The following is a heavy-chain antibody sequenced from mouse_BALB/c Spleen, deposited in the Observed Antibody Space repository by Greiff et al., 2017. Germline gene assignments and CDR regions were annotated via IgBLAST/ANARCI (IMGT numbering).Heavy chain of an antibody. CDR3: TRDGDYGSRAWFAY. D-gene: IGHD1-1*01. V-gene: IGHV5-6-4*01. J-gene: IGHJ3*01. CDR1: GFTFSSYT. Sequence: DVMLVESGGGLVKPGGSLKLSCAASGFTFSSYTMSWVRQTPEKRLEWVATISSGGSYTYYPDSVKGRFTISRDNARNTLYLQMSSLKSEDTAMYYCTRDGDYGSRAWFAYWGQGTLVTVSA. CDR2: ISSGGSYT.